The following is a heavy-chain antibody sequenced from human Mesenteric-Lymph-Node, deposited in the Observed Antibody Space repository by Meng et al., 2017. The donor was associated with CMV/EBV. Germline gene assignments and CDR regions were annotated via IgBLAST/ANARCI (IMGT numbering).Heavy chain of an antibody. D-gene: IGHD4-23*01. CDR3: ARHQRWLKSEGGFNY. CDR1: GGSFSGYY. V-gene: IGHV4-34*01. Sequence: QGQPQQWGAGMLKPSETLVLTCAVYGGSFSGYYWSWIRQPPGKGLEWIGEINHSGSTNYNPSLKSRVTISVDTSKNQFSLKLSSVTAADTAVYYCARHQRWLKSEGGFNYWGQGTLVTVSS. J-gene: IGHJ4*02. CDR2: INHSGST.